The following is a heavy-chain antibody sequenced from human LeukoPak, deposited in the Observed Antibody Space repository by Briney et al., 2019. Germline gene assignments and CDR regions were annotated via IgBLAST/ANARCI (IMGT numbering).Heavy chain of an antibody. CDR1: GFTFSSFS. CDR3: ARDLYNWNEDFDY. CDR2: ISSSSSYI. V-gene: IGHV3-21*01. D-gene: IGHD1-20*01. Sequence: GGSLRLSCAASGFTFSSFSMNWVRQAPGKGLEWVSSISSSSSYIYYADSVKGRFTISRDNAKNSLYLQMNSLRAEDTAVYYCARDLYNWNEDFDYWGQGTLVTVSS. J-gene: IGHJ4*02.